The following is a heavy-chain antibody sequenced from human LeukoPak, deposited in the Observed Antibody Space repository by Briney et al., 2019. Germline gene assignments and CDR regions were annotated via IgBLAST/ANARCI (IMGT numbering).Heavy chain of an antibody. CDR1: GFIFSSYS. V-gene: IGHV3-21*01. CDR2: ITSSSSYI. CDR3: ASLLGSYCSGGSCYV. Sequence: GGSLRLSCAASGFIFSSYSMNWVRQAPGKGLEWVSSITSSSSYIYYADSVKGRFTISRDNAKNSLYLQMNSLRADDTAVYYCASLLGSYCSGGSCYVWGQGTLVTVSS. D-gene: IGHD2-15*01. J-gene: IGHJ4*02.